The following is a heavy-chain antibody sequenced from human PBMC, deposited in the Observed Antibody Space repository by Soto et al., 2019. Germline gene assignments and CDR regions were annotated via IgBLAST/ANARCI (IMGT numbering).Heavy chain of an antibody. CDR1: GGTFSSYA. V-gene: IGHV1-69*01. Sequence: QVQLVQSGAEVKKPGSSVKVSCKASGGTFSSYAISWVRQAPGQGLEWMGGIIPILGTANYAQKFQGRVTITADESTSTDYMELSSLRSEDTAVYYCARAYTYYYDSSGYSLGFDHWGQGTLVTVSS. D-gene: IGHD3-22*01. J-gene: IGHJ5*02. CDR2: IIPILGTA. CDR3: ARAYTYYYDSSGYSLGFDH.